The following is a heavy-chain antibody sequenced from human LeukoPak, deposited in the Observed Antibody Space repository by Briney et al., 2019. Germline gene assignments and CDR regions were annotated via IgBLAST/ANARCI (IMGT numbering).Heavy chain of an antibody. V-gene: IGHV3-48*04. Sequence: PGGSLRLSCAASGFTFSGHNMNWVRQAPGKGLEWISFVSISSGTIYYADSVKGRFTISRDNAKNSLYLQMNSLRAEDTAVYYCAKLAAREPLDYWGQGTLVTVSS. J-gene: IGHJ4*02. CDR1: GFTFSGHN. CDR3: AKLAAREPLDY. D-gene: IGHD6-6*01. CDR2: VSISSGTI.